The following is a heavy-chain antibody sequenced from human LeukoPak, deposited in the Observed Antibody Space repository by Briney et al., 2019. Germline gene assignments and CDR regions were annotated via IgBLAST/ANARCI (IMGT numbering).Heavy chain of an antibody. Sequence: GGSLRLSCAASGFTFDDYAMHWVRQVPGKGLEWVSGISWNTGNKVCADSVKGRFTISRDNTKNSLYLQMNSLRAEDMALYFCAKDYKAAGPYGWFDCWGQGTLVTVSS. V-gene: IGHV3-9*03. CDR3: AKDYKAAGPYGWFDC. CDR2: ISWNTGNK. J-gene: IGHJ4*02. CDR1: GFTFDDYA. D-gene: IGHD6-13*01.